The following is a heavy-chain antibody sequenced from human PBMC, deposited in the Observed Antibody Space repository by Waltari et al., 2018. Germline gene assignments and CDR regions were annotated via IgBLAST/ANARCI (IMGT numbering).Heavy chain of an antibody. CDR3: ARGRGVYNPY. D-gene: IGHD1-1*01. CDR2: INHSGST. CDR1: GGSFSSSY. Sequence: QVQLQQWGAGLLKPSETLSLTCAVYGGSFSSSYWSWIRQPPGKGLEWIGEINHSGSTNYNPSLKSRVTISVDTSKNQFSLKLSSVTAADTAVYYCARGRGVYNPYWGQGTLVTVSS. J-gene: IGHJ4*02. V-gene: IGHV4-34*01.